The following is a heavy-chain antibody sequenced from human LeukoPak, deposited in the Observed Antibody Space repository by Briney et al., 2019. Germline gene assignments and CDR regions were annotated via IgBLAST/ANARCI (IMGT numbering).Heavy chain of an antibody. D-gene: IGHD5-18*01. CDR3: ASTSNSALGVPYFDH. Sequence: ETLSLTCSVSGASVSDGNYYWSWIRQPPGKGLEWVGYMFHSESTKYNPSLKSRVTISVDKSKNQFSLHMTSVTAADTAVYYCASTSNSALGVPYFDHWGQGSRDSVSS. CDR2: MFHSEST. CDR1: GASVSDGNYY. J-gene: IGHJ4*02. V-gene: IGHV4-61*01.